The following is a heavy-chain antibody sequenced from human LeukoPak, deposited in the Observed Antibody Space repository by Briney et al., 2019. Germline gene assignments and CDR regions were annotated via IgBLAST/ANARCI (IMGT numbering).Heavy chain of an antibody. CDR2: VFYTGTT. D-gene: IGHD4-17*01. J-gene: IGHJ4*02. Sequence: SETLSLTCTVSGDSISGYYWNWIRQPPGKGLEWIGHVFYTGTTKYHPSLKSRITISVDMSSNQFSLKLRSVTTADTAVYYCARGITVTTTSDHLDFWGQGILVTVPS. V-gene: IGHV4-59*01. CDR1: GDSISGYY. CDR3: ARGITVTTTSDHLDF.